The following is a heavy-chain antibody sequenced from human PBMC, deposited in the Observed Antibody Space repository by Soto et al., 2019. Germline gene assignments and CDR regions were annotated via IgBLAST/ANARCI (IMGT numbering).Heavy chain of an antibody. CDR3: TSRLSIFYGLDV. V-gene: IGHV3-15*04. CDR1: GFTFSNAW. J-gene: IGHJ6*02. D-gene: IGHD3-3*01. Sequence: EVQLVESGGGLVKPGGSLRLSCAASGFTFSNAWMAWVRQTPGKGRERVGHIEAKSDGGTTDLAAPVRGRFSISRDDSRNTVYLQMNSLKSEDSAVYYCTSRLSIFYGLDVWGPGTTVSVSS. CDR2: IEAKSDGGTT.